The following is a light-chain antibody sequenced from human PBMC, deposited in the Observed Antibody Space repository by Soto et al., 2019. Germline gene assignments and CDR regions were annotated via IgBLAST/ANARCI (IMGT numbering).Light chain of an antibody. CDR3: QQYYSYPWT. Sequence: AIRMTQSPSSLSASTGDRVTITCRASQGISSYLAWYQQKPGKAPKLLIYAASTLQSGVPSRFSGSGSGTDFTITISCLQSEDFATYYCQQYYSYPWTFGQGTKVDIK. CDR1: QGISSY. V-gene: IGKV1-8*01. CDR2: AAS. J-gene: IGKJ1*01.